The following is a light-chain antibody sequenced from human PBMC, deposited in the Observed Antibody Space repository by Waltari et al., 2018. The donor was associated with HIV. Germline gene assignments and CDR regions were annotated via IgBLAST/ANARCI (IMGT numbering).Light chain of an antibody. V-gene: IGKV4-1*01. Sequence: DIVMTQSPDSMAVSLGERATINCKSSRSVLYSSDNRNYLAWYQQKPRQPPRLLISWASTRESGVPDRFSGSGSGTDFALTISRLQAEDVAVYHCQQYLRSPPTFGGGTKVEIK. CDR2: WAS. CDR1: RSVLYSSDNRNY. CDR3: QQYLRSPPT. J-gene: IGKJ4*01.